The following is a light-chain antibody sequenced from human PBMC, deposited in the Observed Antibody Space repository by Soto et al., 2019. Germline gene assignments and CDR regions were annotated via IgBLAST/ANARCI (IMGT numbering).Light chain of an antibody. CDR3: QQHNSYSIT. Sequence: DIQMTESPSTLPGSVGGSVTITRRASQTISSWLAWYKQRPGKAPKPLIYKASTLRSGVPSRFSGSGSGTDFTLTISSLKPDDFETYYCQQHNSYSITFGQGTRLEIK. CDR2: KAS. J-gene: IGKJ5*01. CDR1: QTISSW. V-gene: IGKV1-5*03.